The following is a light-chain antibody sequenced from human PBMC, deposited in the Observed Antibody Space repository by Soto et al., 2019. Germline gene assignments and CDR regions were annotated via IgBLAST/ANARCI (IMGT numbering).Light chain of an antibody. CDR3: QQYGSSPYT. Sequence: EIVLTQSPGTLYLSPGEGATLSCRASQSVSSDYLDWYQQKPGQAPRLLLFGASNRTTGIPDRFSGSGSGTDFTLNISRLEPEDVAVYSCQQYGSSPYTFGQGTKLEI. CDR2: GAS. CDR1: QSVSSDY. J-gene: IGKJ2*01. V-gene: IGKV3-20*01.